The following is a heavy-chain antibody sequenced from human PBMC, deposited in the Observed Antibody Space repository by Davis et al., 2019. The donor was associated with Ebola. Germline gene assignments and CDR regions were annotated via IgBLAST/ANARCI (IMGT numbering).Heavy chain of an antibody. J-gene: IGHJ5*02. CDR1: GGSISSSNW. Sequence: SETLSLTCAVSGGSISSSNWWCWVRQPPGKGLEWIGEIYHSGSTNYNPSLKSRVTISVDTSKNQFSLKLSSVTAADTAVYYCARIVWWYRRFDPWGQGTLVTVSS. D-gene: IGHD2-15*01. CDR3: ARIVWWYRRFDP. V-gene: IGHV4-4*02. CDR2: IYHSGST.